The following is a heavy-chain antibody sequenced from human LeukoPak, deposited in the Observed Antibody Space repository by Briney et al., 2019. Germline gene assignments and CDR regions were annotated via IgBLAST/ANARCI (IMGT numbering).Heavy chain of an antibody. CDR3: AKQGRDWLRDYYYYMDV. CDR1: GFTFSSYG. J-gene: IGHJ6*03. V-gene: IGHV3-23*01. CDR2: FGGGGGST. D-gene: IGHD3-9*01. Sequence: GGSLRLSCAASGFTFSSYGMSWVRQAPGKGLEWVSSFGGGGGSTYYADSVKGRFTISRDNSKNTLYLQMNSLRAEDTAVYYCAKQGRDWLRDYYYYMDVWGKGTTVTISS.